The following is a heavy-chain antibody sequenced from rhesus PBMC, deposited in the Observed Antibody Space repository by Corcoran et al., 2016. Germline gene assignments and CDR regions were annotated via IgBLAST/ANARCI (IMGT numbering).Heavy chain of an antibody. V-gene: IGHV4-169*02. CDR3: ASECIAGTTNLDY. CDR1: GGLIRSSY. D-gene: IGHD1-20*01. CDR2: IYCSGSST. Sequence: QVQLQESGPGLVTPSATLYVTCAVYGGLIRSSYWRWIRQAPGKGREWSGYIYCSGSSTNYNPSLKSRVTLSVDTSKNQLSLKLSSVTAADTAVYYCASECIAGTTNLDYWGQGVLVTVSS. J-gene: IGHJ4*01.